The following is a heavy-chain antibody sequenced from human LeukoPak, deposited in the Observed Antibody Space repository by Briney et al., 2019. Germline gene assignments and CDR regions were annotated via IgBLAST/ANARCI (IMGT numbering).Heavy chain of an antibody. J-gene: IGHJ5*02. D-gene: IGHD4-23*01. Sequence: GGPLRLSCAASGFTFSDYYMSWIRQAPGKGLEWVSYISSSGSTIYYADSVKGRFTISRDNAKNSLYLQMNSLRAEDTAVYYCARDLSGGNSDWFDPWGQGTLVTVSS. CDR1: GFTFSDYY. V-gene: IGHV3-11*01. CDR2: ISSSGSTI. CDR3: ARDLSGGNSDWFDP.